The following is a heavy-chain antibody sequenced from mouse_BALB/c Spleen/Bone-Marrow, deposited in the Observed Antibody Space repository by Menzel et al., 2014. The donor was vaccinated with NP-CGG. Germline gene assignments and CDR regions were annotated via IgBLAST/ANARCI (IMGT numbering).Heavy chain of an antibody. CDR1: GFSLTSYG. V-gene: IGHV2-2*02. CDR3: ARYGSILDY. D-gene: IGHD1-1*01. Sequence: VKVEESGPGLVQPSQSLSITCTVSGFSLTSYGVHWVRQSPGKGLEWLGVIWSGGGTDYNAAFISRLSISKDNSKSQVFFKMNSLQANDTAIYYCARYGSILDYWGQGTTLTVSS. CDR2: IWSGGGT. J-gene: IGHJ2*01.